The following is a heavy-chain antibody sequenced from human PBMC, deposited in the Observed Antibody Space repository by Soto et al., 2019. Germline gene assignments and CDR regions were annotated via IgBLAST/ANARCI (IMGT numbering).Heavy chain of an antibody. Sequence: PSGTLSLTCAVSGGSISSGVYSWSWIRQPPGKGLEWIGYIYHSGSTYYNPSLKSRVTISVDRSKNQFSLKLSSVTAADTAVYYCAIVSKVQGVYYFYYRAQRAPVPVSS. D-gene: IGHD3-10*01. CDR2: IYHSGST. CDR1: GGSISSGVYS. V-gene: IGHV4-30-2*01. CDR3: AIVSKVQGVYYFYY. J-gene: IGHJ4*01.